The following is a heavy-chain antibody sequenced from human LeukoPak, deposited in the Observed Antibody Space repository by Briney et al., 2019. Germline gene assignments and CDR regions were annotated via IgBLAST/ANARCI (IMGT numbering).Heavy chain of an antibody. J-gene: IGHJ4*02. D-gene: IGHD4-17*01. CDR1: GFTVSSNY. CDR3: ARFRSAEAKISYGDYFDY. V-gene: IGHV3-53*05. Sequence: GSLRLSCAASGFTVSSNYMSWVRQAPGKGLEWVSVIYSGGSTYYADSVKGRFTISRDNSKNTLYLQMNSLRAEDTAVYYCARFRSAEAKISYGDYFDYWGQGTLVTVSS. CDR2: IYSGGST.